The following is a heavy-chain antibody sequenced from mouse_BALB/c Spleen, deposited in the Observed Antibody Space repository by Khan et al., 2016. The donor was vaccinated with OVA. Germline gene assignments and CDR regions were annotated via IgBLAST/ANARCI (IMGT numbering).Heavy chain of an antibody. J-gene: IGHJ4*01. Sequence: EVQLQESGPGLVKPSQSLSLTCTVTGYSITSDYAWNWIRQFPGNKLEWMGYISYSVSTNSNPSLKSRISITRDTSKNQFFLQLNSVTTEDTATYYCARDGSRYNYAMDYWGQGTSVTVSS. CDR2: ISYSVST. D-gene: IGHD2-3*01. V-gene: IGHV3-2*02. CDR3: ARDGSRYNYAMDY. CDR1: GYSITSDYA.